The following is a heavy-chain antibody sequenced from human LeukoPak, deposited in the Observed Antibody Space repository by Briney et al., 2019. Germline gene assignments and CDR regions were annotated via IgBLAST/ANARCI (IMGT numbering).Heavy chain of an antibody. CDR2: ISYDGSNK. CDR3: ARSAIFSSGYYHDYFDY. Sequence: GGSLRLSCAASGFTFSSYAMHWVRQAPGKGLEWVAVISYDGSNKYYADSVKGRFTISRDNSKNTLYLQMNSLRAEDTAVYYCARSAIFSSGYYHDYFDYWGQGTLVTVSS. V-gene: IGHV3-30-3*01. D-gene: IGHD3-22*01. CDR1: GFTFSSYA. J-gene: IGHJ4*02.